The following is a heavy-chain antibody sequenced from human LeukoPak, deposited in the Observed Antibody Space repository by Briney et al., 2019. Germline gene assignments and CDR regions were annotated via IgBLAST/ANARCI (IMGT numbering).Heavy chain of an antibody. CDR2: ISGSDGST. D-gene: IGHD2-2*01. V-gene: IGHV3-23*01. CDR1: GFTFSSDA. J-gene: IGHJ4*02. Sequence: PGGSLRLSCAASGFTFSSDAMSWVRRAPGKGLEWVSAISGSDGSTYYADSVKGRFTISRDNSKNTLYLQMNSLRAEDTAVYYCAKVQYCSSTNCYLFDYWGQGTLVTVSS. CDR3: AKVQYCSSTNCYLFDY.